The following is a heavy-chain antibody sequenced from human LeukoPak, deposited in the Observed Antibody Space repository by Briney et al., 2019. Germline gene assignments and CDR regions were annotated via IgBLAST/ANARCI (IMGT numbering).Heavy chain of an antibody. J-gene: IGHJ4*02. Sequence: GGSLRLSCAASGFTFSSYGMHWVRQAPGKGLEWVAVISYDGSNKYYADSVKGRFTISRGNSKNTLYLQMNSLRAEDTAVYYCAKDLREWGQGTLVTVSS. CDR2: ISYDGSNK. V-gene: IGHV3-30*18. D-gene: IGHD1-26*01. CDR1: GFTFSSYG. CDR3: AKDLRE.